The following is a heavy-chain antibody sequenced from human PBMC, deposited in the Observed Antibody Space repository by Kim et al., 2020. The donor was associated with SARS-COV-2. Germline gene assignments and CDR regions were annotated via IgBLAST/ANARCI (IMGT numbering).Heavy chain of an antibody. CDR1: GFTFSSYG. D-gene: IGHD5-12*01. CDR2: ISYDGSNK. Sequence: GGSLRLSCAASGFTFSSYGMHWVRQAPGKGLEWVAVISYDGSNKYYADSVKGRFTISRDNSKNTLYLQMNSLRAEDTAVYYCAKDRVSGVVATRYYYYYYGMDVWGQGTTVTVSS. V-gene: IGHV3-30*18. J-gene: IGHJ6*02. CDR3: AKDRVSGVVATRYYYYYYGMDV.